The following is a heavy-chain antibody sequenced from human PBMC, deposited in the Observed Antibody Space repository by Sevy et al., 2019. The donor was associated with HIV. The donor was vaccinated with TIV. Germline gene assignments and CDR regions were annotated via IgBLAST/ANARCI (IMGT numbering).Heavy chain of an antibody. Sequence: GSLRLSCAASGSTFSNYYMNWVRQGPGKGLVWVARLNGDGSDINYADSVRDRFTISRDNTKNTLYLQMSSLRGEDTAVYYCFVRIRDSSEIDYWGQGTLVTVSS. CDR1: GSTFSNYY. V-gene: IGHV3-74*01. CDR3: FVRIRDSSEIDY. J-gene: IGHJ4*02. CDR2: LNGDGSDI. D-gene: IGHD6-6*01.